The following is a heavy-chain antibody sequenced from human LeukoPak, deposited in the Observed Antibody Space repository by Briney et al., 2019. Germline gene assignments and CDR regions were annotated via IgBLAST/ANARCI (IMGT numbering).Heavy chain of an antibody. Sequence: PSETLSLTCTVSGGSISSYYWSWIRQPPGKGLEWIGYIYYSGSTYYNPSLKSRVTISVDTSKNQFSLKLSSVTAADTAVYYCARDHMGCSGGSCYSSWFDPWGQGTLVTVSS. D-gene: IGHD2-15*01. V-gene: IGHV4-59*06. CDR1: GGSISSYY. CDR3: ARDHMGCSGGSCYSSWFDP. J-gene: IGHJ5*02. CDR2: IYYSGST.